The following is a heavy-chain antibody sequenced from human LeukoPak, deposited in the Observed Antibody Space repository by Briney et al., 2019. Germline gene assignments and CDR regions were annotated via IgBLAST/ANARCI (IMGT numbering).Heavy chain of an antibody. CDR2: THRSGDT. CDR3: ATRHHSRAYMVPLDS. Sequence: SETLSLTCAVYGVSISSDNWWTWVRQPPGKGLEWIGETHRSGDTKYNPSLNGRVTISMDNSKNQLSLNLISVTAADTAIYFCATRHHSRAYMVPLDSWGQGTLVTVSS. CDR1: GVSISSDNW. V-gene: IGHV4/OR15-8*02. D-gene: IGHD3-10*01. J-gene: IGHJ4*02.